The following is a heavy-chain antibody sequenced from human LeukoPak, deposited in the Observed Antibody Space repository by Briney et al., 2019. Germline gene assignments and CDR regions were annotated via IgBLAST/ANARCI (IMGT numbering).Heavy chain of an antibody. CDR2: IHHSGNA. J-gene: IGHJ4*02. CDR1: GGSISSGNYH. CDR3: TRVRQGSQSDS. Sequence: SETLSLTCTVSGGSISSGNYHWAWIRQPPGKGLECIGSIHHSGNAYYNSSLESRVTISVDMSKNQFSLQLRSVTAADTAVYYCTRVRQGSQSDSWGQGTLVSVSS. V-gene: IGHV4-39*07.